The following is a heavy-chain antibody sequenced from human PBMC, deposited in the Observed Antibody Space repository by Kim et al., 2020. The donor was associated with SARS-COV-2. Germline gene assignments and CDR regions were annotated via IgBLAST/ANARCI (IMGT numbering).Heavy chain of an antibody. Sequence: DSVKGRFTISRDNSKNTLYLQMNSRRAEDTAVYYCARSAMVTGAFGGMDVWGQGTTVTVSS. J-gene: IGHJ6*02. CDR3: ARSAMVTGAFGGMDV. D-gene: IGHD5-18*01. V-gene: IGHV3-30*01.